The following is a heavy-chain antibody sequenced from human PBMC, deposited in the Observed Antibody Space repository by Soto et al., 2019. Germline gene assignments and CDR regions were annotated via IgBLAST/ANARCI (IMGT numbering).Heavy chain of an antibody. CDR2: IYYSGST. CDR3: VTRNAWGLRLSY. J-gene: IGHJ4*02. CDR1: GDSISSGGYY. Sequence: SETLSLTCTVFGDSISSGGYYWSWIRQHAGTGLEWIGYIYYSGSTYYNPSLKSRVTISLDTSKNQFSLSLSSVTAAETAVYYCVTRNAWGLRLSYWGQGTLVTVSS. D-gene: IGHD3-16*01. V-gene: IGHV4-31*03.